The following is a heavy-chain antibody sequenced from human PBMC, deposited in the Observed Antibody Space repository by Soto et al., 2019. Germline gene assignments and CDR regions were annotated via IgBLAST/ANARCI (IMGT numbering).Heavy chain of an antibody. CDR3: ARGGVDVVATSAFDY. CDR1: XXXXXTXX. J-gene: IGHJ4*02. CDR2: INPILGTP. D-gene: IGHD5-12*01. Sequence: QVQLVQSGAEVKKPGSSVXXSXXXXXXXXXTXXXXXXXXAXGQGLEWMGGINPILGTPDYAHKFQGRVTITADESTSTVYMELGSLRSEDTALYFCARGGVDVVATSAFDYWGQGTLVTVSS. V-gene: IGHV1-69*01.